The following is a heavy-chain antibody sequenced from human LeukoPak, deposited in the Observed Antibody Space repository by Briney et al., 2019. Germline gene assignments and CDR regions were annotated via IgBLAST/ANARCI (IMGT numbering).Heavy chain of an antibody. CDR3: ARGRYHGAGAKYSYDPYFDY. Sequence: SETLSLTCAVYGGSFSGYYWGWIRQPPGKGLEWIGEINHSGSTNYNPSLKSRVTISVDTSKNQFSLKLSSVTAADTAVYYCARGRYHGAGAKYSYDPYFDYWGQGTLVTVSS. CDR2: INHSGST. D-gene: IGHD5-18*01. V-gene: IGHV4-34*01. CDR1: GGSFSGYY. J-gene: IGHJ4*02.